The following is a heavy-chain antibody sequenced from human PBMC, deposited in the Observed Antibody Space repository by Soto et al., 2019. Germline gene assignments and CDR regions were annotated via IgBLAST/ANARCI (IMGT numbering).Heavy chain of an antibody. Sequence: SETLSLTCTVPGASISSAAYYWRWIRQRPGEGLEWIGLISYSGYTFQNPSLKSRLLLSVPTSKNQFSLELSVVTAADTSVYYCGRGPTPSWSSYRFSYFDSWGPGSLVTVSS. CDR2: ISYSGYT. V-gene: IGHV4-31*03. CDR1: GASISSAAYY. J-gene: IGHJ4*01. D-gene: IGHD3-16*02. CDR3: GRGPTPSWSSYRFSYFDS.